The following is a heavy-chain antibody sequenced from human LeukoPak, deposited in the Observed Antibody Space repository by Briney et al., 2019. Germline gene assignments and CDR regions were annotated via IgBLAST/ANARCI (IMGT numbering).Heavy chain of an antibody. D-gene: IGHD3-3*01. CDR3: ARDSTIFGVVIIPQYYYYGMDV. J-gene: IGHJ6*02. CDR1: GFTFSSYE. CDR2: ISSSGSTI. V-gene: IGHV3-48*03. Sequence: GGSLRLSCAASGFTFSSYEMNWVRQAPGKGLEWVSYISSSGSTIYYADSGKGRFTISRDNAKNSLYLQMNSLRAEDTAGYYCARDSTIFGVVIIPQYYYYGMDVWGQGTTVTVSS.